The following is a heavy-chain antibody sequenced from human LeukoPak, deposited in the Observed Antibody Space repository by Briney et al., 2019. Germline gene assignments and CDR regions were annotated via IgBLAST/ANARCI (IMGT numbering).Heavy chain of an antibody. CDR3: ASQYIEVNYYYHMDV. D-gene: IGHD5-18*01. CDR1: GLTFSSYA. CDR2: INGSGVST. Sequence: GGSLRLSCAASGLTFSSYAMAWVRQAPGKGLEWVSTINGSGVSTYYGDSVKGRFTIYRDNSKNPLYLQMNSLRVEDTAVYYCASQYIEVNYYYHMDVWGTGTTVIVSS. J-gene: IGHJ6*03. V-gene: IGHV3-23*01.